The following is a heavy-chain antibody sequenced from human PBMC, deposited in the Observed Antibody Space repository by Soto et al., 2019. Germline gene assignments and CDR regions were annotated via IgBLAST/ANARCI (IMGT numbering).Heavy chain of an antibody. D-gene: IGHD2-2*03. CDR2: ISGSGGST. J-gene: IGHJ4*02. CDR1: GFTFISYA. CDR3: AKWDPRLDKPDPY. V-gene: IGHV3-23*01. Sequence: PGWSLRLACASSGFTFISYAMSWVRQAPGKGLEWVSAISGSGGSTYYADSVKGRFTISRDNSKNTLYLQMNSLRAEDTAVYYCAKWDPRLDKPDPYWGQGTLVTVSS.